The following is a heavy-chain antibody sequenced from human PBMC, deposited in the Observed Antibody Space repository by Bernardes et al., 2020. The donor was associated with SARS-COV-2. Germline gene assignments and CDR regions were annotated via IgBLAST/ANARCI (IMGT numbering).Heavy chain of an antibody. Sequence: GGSLSLSCAASGFTFSSQVMNWVRQDPGKGLEWVSTISGSGGSTYYADSVKGRFTISRDNSKNTLYLQMNSLRAEDTAVYYCARNWGIDYWGQGTLVTVSS. CDR3: ARNWGIDY. J-gene: IGHJ4*02. CDR2: ISGSGGST. D-gene: IGHD7-27*01. V-gene: IGHV3-23*01. CDR1: GFTFSSQV.